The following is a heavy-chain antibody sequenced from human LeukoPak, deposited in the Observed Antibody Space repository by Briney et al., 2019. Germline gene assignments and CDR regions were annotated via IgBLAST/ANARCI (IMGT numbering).Heavy chain of an antibody. CDR2: IYYSGST. CDR3: ARPQDYGDGAFDI. V-gene: IGHV4-59*08. CDR1: GGSISSYY. D-gene: IGHD4-17*01. J-gene: IGHJ3*02. Sequence: KTSETLSLTCTVSGGSISSYYWSWIRQPPGKGLEWIGYIYYSGSTNYNPSLKSRVTISVDTSKNQFSLKLSSVTAADTAVYYCARPQDYGDGAFDIWGQGTMVTVSS.